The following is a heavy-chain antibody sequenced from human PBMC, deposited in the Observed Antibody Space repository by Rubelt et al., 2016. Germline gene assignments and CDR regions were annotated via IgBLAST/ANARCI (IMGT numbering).Heavy chain of an antibody. Sequence: EVQLVESGGGSVQPGGSLRLSCAASGFTSNSHDMHWVRQAPGKGLEWVAAIRRGSGGTTQYADSVKGRFTISRDSSKNTLYLQMSSLRAEDTAVYYCANRVTPWGQGTLVTVSS. V-gene: IGHV3-23*04. CDR3: ANRVTP. CDR2: IRRGSGGTT. CDR1: GFTSNSHD. J-gene: IGHJ5*02.